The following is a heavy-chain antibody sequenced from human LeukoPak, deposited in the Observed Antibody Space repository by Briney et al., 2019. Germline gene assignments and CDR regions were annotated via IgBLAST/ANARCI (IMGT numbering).Heavy chain of an antibody. CDR1: GGTFSSYT. Sequence: GASVKVSCKASGGTFSSYTISWVRQAPGQGLEWMGRIIPILGIANYAQKFQGRVTITADKSTSTAYMELSSLRSEDMAVYYCATRGILIVGATTPFDYWGQGTLVTVSS. CDR3: ATRGILIVGATTPFDY. D-gene: IGHD1-26*01. CDR2: IIPILGIA. V-gene: IGHV1-69*02. J-gene: IGHJ4*02.